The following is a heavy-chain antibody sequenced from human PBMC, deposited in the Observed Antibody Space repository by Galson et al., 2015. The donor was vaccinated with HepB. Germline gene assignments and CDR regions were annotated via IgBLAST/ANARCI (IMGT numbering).Heavy chain of an antibody. J-gene: IGHJ6*03. CDR3: ARERDFYYYYMDV. CDR1: GFSFSSYS. V-gene: IGHV3-21*01. CDR2: ISRTSDYI. Sequence: SLRLSCAASGFSFSSYSMNWVRQAPGKGLEWVSSISRTSDYIYYADSVKGRFTISRDNAKNSVYLQMNSLRAEDTAMYYCARERDFYYYYMDVWGKGTTATVSS.